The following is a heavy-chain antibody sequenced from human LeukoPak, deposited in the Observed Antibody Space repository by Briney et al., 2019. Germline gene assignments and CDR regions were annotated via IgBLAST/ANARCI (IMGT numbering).Heavy chain of an antibody. J-gene: IGHJ5*02. CDR1: GIIITSYW. CDR3: ASHSYGYNH. D-gene: IGHD3-16*01. V-gene: IGHV3-7*01. CDR2: IKQDGSEK. Sequence: GGSLRLSCAASGIIITSYWMSWVRQTPGKGLEWVANIKQDGSEKNYVDSVKGRFTTFRDNARNSPYLQMNSLRAEDTAVYYCASHSYGYNHWGQGTLVIVSS.